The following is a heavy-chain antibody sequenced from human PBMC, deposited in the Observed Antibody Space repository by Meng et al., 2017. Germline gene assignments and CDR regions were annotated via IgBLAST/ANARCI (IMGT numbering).Heavy chain of an antibody. CDR1: GDSVTVGSHY. J-gene: IGHJ4*02. V-gene: IGHV4-61*01. CDR2: IDYGGST. D-gene: IGHD3-16*01. CDR3: ARTRGDYYIDY. Sequence: QVQRQESGPGLVRPSETLSLTCTVSGDSVTVGSHYWSWIRQPPGKGLEWIGYIDYGGSTSYNPSLRSRVTISVDTSNNQFSLKLSSVTAADTAVFYCARTRGDYYIDYWGQGTLVTVSS.